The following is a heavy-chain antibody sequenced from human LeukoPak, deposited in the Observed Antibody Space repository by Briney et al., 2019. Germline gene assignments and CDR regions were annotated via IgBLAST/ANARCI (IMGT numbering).Heavy chain of an antibody. J-gene: IGHJ1*01. Sequence: SQTLSLTCTVSGGSISSGGYYWSWIRQHPGKGLEWLGYICCSGSTYFHPSLKRRLTISLDTSNTQFSPKLSSVTAADTAVYYCARGATAPYFQHWGQGTLVTVSS. CDR2: ICCSGST. CDR1: GGSISSGGYY. V-gene: IGHV4-31*03. D-gene: IGHD5-12*01. CDR3: ARGATAPYFQH.